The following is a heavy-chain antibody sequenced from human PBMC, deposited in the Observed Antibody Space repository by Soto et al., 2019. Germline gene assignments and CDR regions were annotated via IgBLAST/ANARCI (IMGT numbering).Heavy chain of an antibody. Sequence: QVQLQQWGAGLLKPSETLSLTCAVYGGFVSSGTYYWSWIRQPPGKGLEWLGEMSNSGGTHFNPSLKSRVTISVDTTKNQFSLKMSSVTAADAALYYCTRVERGTVTTVVDAFDIWGPGTMVTVSS. J-gene: IGHJ3*02. V-gene: IGHV4-34*01. CDR2: MSNSGGT. D-gene: IGHD1-1*01. CDR1: GGFVSSGTYY. CDR3: TRVERGTVTTVVDAFDI.